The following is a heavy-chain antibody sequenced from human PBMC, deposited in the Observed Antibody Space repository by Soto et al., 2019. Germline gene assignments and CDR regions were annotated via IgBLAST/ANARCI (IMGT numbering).Heavy chain of an antibody. J-gene: IGHJ6*02. CDR3: ARSSIAARYYYYYGMDV. CDR1: GYTFTGYY. Sequence: ASVKVSCKASGYTFTGYYMHWVRQAPGQGLEWMGWINPNSGGTNYAQKFQGRVTMTRDTSISAAYMELSRLRSDDTAVYYCARSSIAARYYYYYGMDVWGQGTTVTVSS. CDR2: INPNSGGT. V-gene: IGHV1-2*02. D-gene: IGHD6-13*01.